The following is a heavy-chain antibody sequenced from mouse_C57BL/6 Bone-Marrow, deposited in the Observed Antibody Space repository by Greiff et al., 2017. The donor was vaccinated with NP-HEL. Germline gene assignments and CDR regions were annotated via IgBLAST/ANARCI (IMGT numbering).Heavy chain of an antibody. CDR1: GYSITSGYY. Sequence: EVKLVESGPGLVKPSQSLSLTCSVTGYSITSGYYWNWIRQFPGNKLEWMGYISYDGSNNYNPSLKNRISITRDTSKNQFFLKLNSVTTEDTATYYCAREPNYYAMDYWGQGTSVTVSS. D-gene: IGHD6-5*01. CDR3: AREPNYYAMDY. V-gene: IGHV3-6*01. J-gene: IGHJ4*01. CDR2: ISYDGSN.